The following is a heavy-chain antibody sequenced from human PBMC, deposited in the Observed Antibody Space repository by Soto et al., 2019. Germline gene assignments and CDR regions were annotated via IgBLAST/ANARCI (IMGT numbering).Heavy chain of an antibody. CDR1: GFTFSSYS. V-gene: IGHV3-21*05. D-gene: IGHD2-8*01. J-gene: IGHJ4*02. CDR2: ISSSSSYI. CDR3: ARDRGLLYSPASY. Sequence: GGSLRLSCAASGFTFSSYSMNWVRQAPGKGLEWVSYISSSSSYIYYADSVKGRFTISRDNAKNSLYLQMNSLRAEDTAVYYCARDRGLLYSPASYWGQGTLVTVSS.